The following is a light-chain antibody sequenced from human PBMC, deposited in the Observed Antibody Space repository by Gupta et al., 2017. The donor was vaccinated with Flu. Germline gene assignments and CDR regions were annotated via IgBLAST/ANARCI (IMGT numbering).Light chain of an antibody. CDR1: QSISSY. CDR2: AAS. Sequence: IQMTQYPSSLSASVGDRVTITCRASQSISSYLNWYQQKPGKAPKLLIYAASSLQSGVLSRFSGSGSGTDFTLTIISRQPEDFATYYCQQRYSTPITFGRGTKVEIK. J-gene: IGKJ4*01. V-gene: IGKV1-39*01. CDR3: QQRYSTPIT.